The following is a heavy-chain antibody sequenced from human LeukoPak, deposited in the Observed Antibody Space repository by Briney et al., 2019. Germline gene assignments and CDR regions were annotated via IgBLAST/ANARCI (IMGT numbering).Heavy chain of an antibody. D-gene: IGHD3-22*01. Sequence: GGSLRLSCAASGFTFSSYAMSWVRQAPGKGLEWVSAISGSGGSTYYADSVKGRFTISRDNSKNTLCLQMNSLRAEDTAVYYCAREYPYYDSNSYGMGVWGQGTTVTVSS. V-gene: IGHV3-23*01. CDR2: ISGSGGST. CDR1: GFTFSSYA. CDR3: AREYPYYDSNSYGMGV. J-gene: IGHJ6*02.